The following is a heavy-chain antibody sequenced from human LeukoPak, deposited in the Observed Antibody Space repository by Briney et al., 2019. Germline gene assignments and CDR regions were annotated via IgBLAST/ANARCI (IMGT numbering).Heavy chain of an antibody. Sequence: GGSLRLSCAASGYTFSSYSMNWVRQAPGKGLEWVSSISSSSSYIYYADSVKGRFTISRDNAKNSLYLQMNSLRAEDTALYYCASVDYYGSGNYYNDVDYWGQGTLVTVSS. CDR3: ASVDYYGSGNYYNDVDY. CDR1: GYTFSSYS. J-gene: IGHJ4*02. V-gene: IGHV3-21*01. CDR2: ISSSSSYI. D-gene: IGHD3-10*01.